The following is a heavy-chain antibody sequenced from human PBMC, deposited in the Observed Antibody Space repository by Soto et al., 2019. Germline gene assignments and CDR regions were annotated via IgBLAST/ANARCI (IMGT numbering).Heavy chain of an antibody. J-gene: IGHJ6*03. CDR2: INPNSGVR. Sequence: QVQLVQSGAEVRKPGASVTVSCRSSGDSFNDYYIHWVRQAPGQGLEWMGWINPNSGVRKYAQKFQGWVSMTRDTSIRTVYRQLSRLRSDDTAVYYCARESGGATATLDYYYFYMDVWGTGTTVTVSS. D-gene: IGHD5-12*01. CDR1: GDSFNDYY. V-gene: IGHV1-2*04. CDR3: ARESGGATATLDYYYFYMDV.